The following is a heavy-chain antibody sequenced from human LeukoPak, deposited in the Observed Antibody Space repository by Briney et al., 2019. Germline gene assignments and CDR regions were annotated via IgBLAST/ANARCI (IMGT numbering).Heavy chain of an antibody. CDR2: INPSGGST. CDR3: ARDILEADLSYGSWLMAF. Sequence: ASVKVSCKASGYTFTSYYMHWVRQAPGQGLEWMGRINPSGGSTSYAQKSRGRVPMTRDTPTSTVYMGLSSLRSEDTAVYYCARDILEADLSYGSWLMAFWGQGTLVTVSS. CDR1: GYTFTSYY. J-gene: IGHJ4*02. V-gene: IGHV1-46*01. D-gene: IGHD5-18*01.